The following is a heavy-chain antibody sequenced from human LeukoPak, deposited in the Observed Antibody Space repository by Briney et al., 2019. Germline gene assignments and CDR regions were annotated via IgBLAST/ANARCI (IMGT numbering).Heavy chain of an antibody. CDR1: GGSISIGSYY. J-gene: IGHJ4*02. D-gene: IGHD3-10*01. Sequence: SQTLSLTCTVSGGSISIGSYYWSWSRQPAGKGLEWIVRIYTSGSTNYNPSLKSRVTISVDTSKNQFSLKLSSVTAADTAVYYCASTGSGSIADYWGQGTLVTVFS. CDR2: IYTSGST. V-gene: IGHV4-61*02. CDR3: ASTGSGSIADY.